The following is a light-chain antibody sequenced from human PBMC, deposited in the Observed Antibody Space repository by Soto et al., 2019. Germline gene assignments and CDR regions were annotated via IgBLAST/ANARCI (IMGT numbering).Light chain of an antibody. CDR1: QSVSGSY. Sequence: EIVLTQSPGTLSLSPGDRATLSCRASQSVSGSYLAWYQQKPGQAPRLLIYGASSRATGIPDRFSGSGSGTDFTLTISRLEPEDVAVYYCQQYGRSPLTFGGGTKVEIK. CDR2: GAS. V-gene: IGKV3-20*01. CDR3: QQYGRSPLT. J-gene: IGKJ4*01.